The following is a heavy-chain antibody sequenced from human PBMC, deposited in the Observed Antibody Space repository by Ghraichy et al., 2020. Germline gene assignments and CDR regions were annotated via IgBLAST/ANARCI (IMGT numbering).Heavy chain of an antibody. CDR2: VFYSGST. V-gene: IGHV4-59*02. Sequence: LTCTVSGGTVSNYYWSWIRQPPGKGLEWIGYVFYSGSTNYNPSLKSRLTISVDTAKNQFSLKLNSVTAADTAVYYCARNLDYGDFLGIDYWGQGTLVTVS. CDR1: GGTVSNYY. J-gene: IGHJ4*02. CDR3: ARNLDYGDFLGIDY. D-gene: IGHD4-17*01.